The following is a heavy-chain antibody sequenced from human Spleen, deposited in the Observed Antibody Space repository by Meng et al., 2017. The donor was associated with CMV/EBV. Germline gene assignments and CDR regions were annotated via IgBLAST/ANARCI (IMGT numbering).Heavy chain of an antibody. Sequence: TVSSHYMSWGRQAPGKGLEWISVIHSDGSTYYSDSVKGRFSISRDYSKNTLYLQMNSLRADDTAMFYCARETYCSGTTCVNSNRYFDLWGRGTLVTVSS. D-gene: IGHD2-2*01. J-gene: IGHJ2*01. CDR2: IHSDGST. V-gene: IGHV3-53*01. CDR3: ARETYCSGTTCVNSNRYFDL. CDR1: TVSSHY.